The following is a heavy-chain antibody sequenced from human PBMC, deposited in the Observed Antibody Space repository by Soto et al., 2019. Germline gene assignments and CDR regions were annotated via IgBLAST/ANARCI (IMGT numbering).Heavy chain of an antibody. CDR3: ARRDTAMVFFDF. D-gene: IGHD5-18*01. CDR2: IYYSGST. CDR1: GGSIGSYY. V-gene: IGHV4-59*08. Sequence: TSETLSLTCTVSGGSIGSYYWSWIRQPPGKGLEWIGYIYYSGSTNYNPSLKSRVTISVDTSKNQFSLKLSSVTAADTAVYYCARRDTAMVFFDFWGQGTLVTVSS. J-gene: IGHJ4*02.